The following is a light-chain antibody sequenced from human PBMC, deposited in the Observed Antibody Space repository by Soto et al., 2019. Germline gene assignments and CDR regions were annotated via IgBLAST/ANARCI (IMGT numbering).Light chain of an antibody. V-gene: IGKV1-5*03. CDR3: QQYNSHPWT. Sequence: DIQMTQSPSILPASVGDRVTVTCRASQSIRSCLAWYQEKPGKAPKLLIYKASLLETGVPSRFSRSGSGTEFTLTISSLQTDDFGTYYCQQYNSHPWTFGQGTRLEI. CDR1: QSIRSC. J-gene: IGKJ5*01. CDR2: KAS.